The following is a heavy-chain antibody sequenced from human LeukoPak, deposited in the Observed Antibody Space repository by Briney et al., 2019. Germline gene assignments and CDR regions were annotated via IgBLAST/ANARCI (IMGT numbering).Heavy chain of an antibody. V-gene: IGHV4-59*10. Sequence: PSETLSLTCAVYGGSFSGYYWSWIRQPAGKGLEWIGRLFSSGSTNYNPSLKSRVTITVDTSKNEFSLKLNSVTAADTAVYYCARNSGRFDSLVGAFDIWGQGTMVTVSS. J-gene: IGHJ3*02. CDR3: ARNSGRFDSLVGAFDI. CDR2: LFSSGST. D-gene: IGHD3-9*01. CDR1: GGSFSGYY.